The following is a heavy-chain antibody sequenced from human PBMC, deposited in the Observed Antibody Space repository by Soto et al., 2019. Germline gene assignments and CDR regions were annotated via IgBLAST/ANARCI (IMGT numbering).Heavy chain of an antibody. D-gene: IGHD1-26*01. CDR3: AGDSRSAEGWLDP. J-gene: IGHJ5*02. CDR1: GGSIGSSSYY. CDR2: IYSGST. V-gene: IGHV4-61*01. Sequence: ESLSLTCRVSGGSIGSSSYYFGWIRQPPGKGLEWIGYIYSGSTNYNPSLKSRATISVVTSKNQFSLRLSSVTATDTAVYYCAGDSRSAEGWLDPWGQGTLVTVSS.